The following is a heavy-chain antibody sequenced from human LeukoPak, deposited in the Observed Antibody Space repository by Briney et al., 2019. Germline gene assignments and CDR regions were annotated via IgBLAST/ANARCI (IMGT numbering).Heavy chain of an antibody. CDR1: GFTFSSYG. Sequence: GGSLRLSCAASGFTFSSYGMHCVRQAPGKGLEWVAVISYDGSNKYYADSVKGRFTISRDNSKNTLYLQMNSLRAEDTAVYYCAKDSDEYYYDSSGYLCHWGQGTLVTVSS. CDR2: ISYDGSNK. CDR3: AKDSDEYYYDSSGYLCH. J-gene: IGHJ4*02. V-gene: IGHV3-30*18. D-gene: IGHD3-22*01.